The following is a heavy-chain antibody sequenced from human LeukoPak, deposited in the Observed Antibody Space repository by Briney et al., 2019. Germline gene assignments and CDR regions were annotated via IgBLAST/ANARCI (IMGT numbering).Heavy chain of an antibody. J-gene: IGHJ3*02. CDR3: ARRIAVAAFDI. D-gene: IGHD6-19*01. CDR1: GCSFASCW. Sequence: GESLKISCKVSGCSFASCWIGWVRQMPGKGLEWMGSIYPGDSDTKYSPSFQGQITISADKSISTAYLQWSSLKASDTAMYYCARRIAVAAFDIWGQGTLVTVSS. V-gene: IGHV5-51*01. CDR2: IYPGDSDT.